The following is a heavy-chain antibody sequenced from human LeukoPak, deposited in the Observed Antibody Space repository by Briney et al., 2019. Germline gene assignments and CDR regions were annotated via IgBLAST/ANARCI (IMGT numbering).Heavy chain of an antibody. D-gene: IGHD3-10*01. CDR1: GFTFSSYG. Sequence: GGSLRLSCAASGFTFSSYGMHWVRQAPGKGLEWVSSISSSSSYIYYADSVKGRFTISRDNAKNSLYLQMNSLRAEDTAVYYCARESSSGVLSADAFDIWGQGTMVTVSS. V-gene: IGHV3-21*01. CDR2: ISSSSSYI. J-gene: IGHJ3*02. CDR3: ARESSSGVLSADAFDI.